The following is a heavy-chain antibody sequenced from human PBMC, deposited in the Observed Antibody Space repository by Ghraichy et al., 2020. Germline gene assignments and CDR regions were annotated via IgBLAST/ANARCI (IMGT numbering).Heavy chain of an antibody. J-gene: IGHJ6*03. D-gene: IGHD3-10*01. CDR2: IYYSGST. CDR1: GGSISSYY. Sequence: SETLSLTCTVSGGSISSYYWSWIRQPPGKGLEWIGYIYYSGSTNYNPSLKSRVTISVDTSKNQFSLKLSSVTAADTAVYYCARDLEGWFGSEEDYYYYYYMDVWGKGNTVTVSS. V-gene: IGHV4-59*01. CDR3: ARDLEGWFGSEEDYYYYYYMDV.